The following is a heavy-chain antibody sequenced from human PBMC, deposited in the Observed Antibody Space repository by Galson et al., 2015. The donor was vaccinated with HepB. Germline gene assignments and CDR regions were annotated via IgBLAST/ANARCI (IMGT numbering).Heavy chain of an antibody. Sequence: SVKVSCKVSGYTFTGHYMHWVRQAPGQGLEWMGRINPNSGGTNYAHKFQGRVTMTRDTSISTAHMELSRLRSDDTAVYHCVHSSSWYDAMDVWGQGTTVTVSS. D-gene: IGHD6-13*01. CDR3: VHSSSWYDAMDV. CDR1: GYTFTGHY. CDR2: INPNSGGT. J-gene: IGHJ6*02. V-gene: IGHV1-2*06.